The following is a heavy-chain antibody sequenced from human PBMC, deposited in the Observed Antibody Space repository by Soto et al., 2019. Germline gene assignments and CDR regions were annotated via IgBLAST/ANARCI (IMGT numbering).Heavy chain of an antibody. CDR2: IIPSFGTA. Sequence: QVQLVQSGAEVKKPGSSVKVSCKASGGTFSSYAISWVRQAPGQGLEWKGGIIPSFGTANYAQKFQGRVTITADESTSTDYMELSSLREDDTAVYYCARGGQYSNSWGQGTLVTVSS. V-gene: IGHV1-69*01. CDR1: GGTFSSYA. J-gene: IGHJ4*02. CDR3: ARGGQYSNS. D-gene: IGHD1-26*01.